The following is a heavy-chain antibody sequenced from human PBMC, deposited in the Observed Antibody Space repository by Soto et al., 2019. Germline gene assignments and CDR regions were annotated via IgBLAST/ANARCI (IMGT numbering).Heavy chain of an antibody. CDR1: GGSFSGYY. Sequence: QVQLQQWGAGLLKPSETLSLTCAVYGGSFSGYYWSWIRQPPGKGLEWIGEINHSGITNYNPSLKGRVIISVNTSENQMPLRLTSVTAADTAVYYCTRGDWLPRSEYWGQGTLVIVSS. D-gene: IGHD5-12*01. V-gene: IGHV4-34*01. CDR2: INHSGIT. CDR3: TRGDWLPRSEY. J-gene: IGHJ4*02.